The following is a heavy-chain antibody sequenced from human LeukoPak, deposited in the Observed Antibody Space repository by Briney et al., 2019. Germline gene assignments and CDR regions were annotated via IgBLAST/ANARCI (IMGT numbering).Heavy chain of an antibody. J-gene: IGHJ6*04. CDR3: ARAHYASSNIKVPFDV. CDR1: GYTFTNYY. V-gene: IGHV1-46*01. Sequence: ASVKVSCKASGYTFTNYYMHWVRQAPGQGLEWMGVIDPSAGSTTYAQRFQGRVTMTRDTATSTVYMELSSLRSDDTAVYYCARAHYASSNIKVPFDVWGKGTTVTVSS. CDR2: IDPSAGST. D-gene: IGHD3-22*01.